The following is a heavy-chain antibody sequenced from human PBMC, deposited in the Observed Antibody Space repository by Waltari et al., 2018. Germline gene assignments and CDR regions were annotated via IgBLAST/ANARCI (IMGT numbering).Heavy chain of an antibody. Sequence: VQLQESGPGLVKPSETLSLTCTVSGGSISSYYWSWIRQPPGKGLEWVSSISSSSSSYIYYADSVKGRFTISRDNAKNSLYLQMNSLRAEDTAVYYCARDGEYSSSSVWFDPWGQGTLVTVSS. V-gene: IGHV3-21*01. D-gene: IGHD6-6*01. CDR3: ARDGEYSSSSVWFDP. J-gene: IGHJ5*02. CDR1: GGSISSYY. CDR2: ISSSSSSYI.